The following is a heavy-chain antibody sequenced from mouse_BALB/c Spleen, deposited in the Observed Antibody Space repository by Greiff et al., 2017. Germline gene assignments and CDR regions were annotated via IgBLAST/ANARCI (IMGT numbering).Heavy chain of an antibody. CDR3: ASYYGKYYYAMDY. D-gene: IGHD2-1*01. V-gene: IGHV2-6-7*01. J-gene: IGHJ4*01. CDR1: GFSLTGYG. CDR2: IWGDGST. Sequence: VQLKESGPGLVAPSQSLSITCTVSGFSLTGYGVNWVRQPPGKGLEWLGMIWGDGSTDYNSALKSRLSISKDNSKSQVFLKMNSLQTDDTARYYCASYYGKYYYAMDYWGQGTSVTVSS.